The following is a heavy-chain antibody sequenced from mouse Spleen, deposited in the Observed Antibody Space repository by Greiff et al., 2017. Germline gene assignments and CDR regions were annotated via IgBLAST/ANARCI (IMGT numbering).Heavy chain of an antibody. Sequence: QVQLKESGAELAKPGASVKLSCKASGYTFTIYWMHWVKQRPGQALEWIGYINPSSGYTKYNQKFNDKATLTADKSSSTAYMQLSSLTYEDSAVYYCARDTTATLYAMDYWGQGTSVTVSS. J-gene: IGHJ4*01. CDR3: ARDTTATLYAMDY. CDR1: GYTFTIYW. V-gene: IGHV1-7*01. D-gene: IGHD1-2*01. CDR2: INPSSGYT.